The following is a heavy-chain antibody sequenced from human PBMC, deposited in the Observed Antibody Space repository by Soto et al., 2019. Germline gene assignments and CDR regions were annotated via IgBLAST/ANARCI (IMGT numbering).Heavy chain of an antibody. CDR3: AREARYCTNGVCYFWFDP. D-gene: IGHD2-8*01. CDR1: GYTFTRYD. CDR2: MNPNSGNT. J-gene: IGHJ5*02. Sequence: ASVKVSCKGSGYTFTRYDINWVRQATGQGLEWMGWMNPNSGNTGYAQKFQGRVTMTRNTSISTAYMELSSLRSEDTAVYYCAREARYCTNGVCYFWFDPWGQGTLVTVSS. V-gene: IGHV1-8*01.